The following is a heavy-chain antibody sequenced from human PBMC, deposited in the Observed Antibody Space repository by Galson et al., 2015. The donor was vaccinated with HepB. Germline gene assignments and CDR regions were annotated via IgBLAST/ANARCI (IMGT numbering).Heavy chain of an antibody. CDR1: GFTFSRHW. J-gene: IGHJ4*02. CDR2: IKEDGSEV. D-gene: IGHD1-26*01. V-gene: IGHV3-7*03. Sequence: SLRLSCAASGFTFSRHWMHWVRQAPGKGLEGVGNIKEDGSEVYYVDSVRGRFTISRDNPKNSLYLQMNSLRADDTAVFYCAREVGGRWDYWGRGTLVTVSS. CDR3: AREVGGRWDY.